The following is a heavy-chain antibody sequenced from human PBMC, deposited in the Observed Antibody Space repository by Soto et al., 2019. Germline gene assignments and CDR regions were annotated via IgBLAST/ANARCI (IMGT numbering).Heavy chain of an antibody. CDR2: IIPILGIA. Sequence: QVQLVQSGAEVKKPGSSVKVSCKASGGTFSSYTISWVRQAPGQGLEWMGRIIPILGIANYAQKFQGRVRITADKSTGTAYLEPGSLRSEDTAVYYCARDGYNLGGVSWFAPWGQGTLVTVSS. J-gene: IGHJ5*02. CDR3: ARDGYNLGGVSWFAP. D-gene: IGHD5-12*01. V-gene: IGHV1-69*08. CDR1: GGTFSSYT.